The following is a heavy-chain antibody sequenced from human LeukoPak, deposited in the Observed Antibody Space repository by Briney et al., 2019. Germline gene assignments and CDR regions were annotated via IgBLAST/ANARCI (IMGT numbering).Heavy chain of an antibody. CDR2: IILILGIA. D-gene: IGHD5-24*01. CDR1: GGTFSSYA. CDR3: ARGVATNKDY. Sequence: SVKVSCKASGGTFSSYAISWVRQAPGQGLEWMGRIILILGIANYAQKFQGRVTITADKSTSTAYMELSSLRSEDTAVYYCARGVATNKDYWGQGTLVTVSS. J-gene: IGHJ4*02. V-gene: IGHV1-69*04.